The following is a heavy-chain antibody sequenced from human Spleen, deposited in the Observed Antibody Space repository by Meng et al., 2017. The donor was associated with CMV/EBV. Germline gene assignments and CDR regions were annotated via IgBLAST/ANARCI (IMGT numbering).Heavy chain of an antibody. Sequence: GESLKISCAASGFPFSSYAMNWVRQAPGKGLQWVSAISGSGGSTYYADSVKGRFTISRDNSENTLDLQMNGLRAGDTAIYYCARDTVGELGAFDLWGQGTMVTVSS. D-gene: IGHD1-26*01. CDR2: ISGSGGST. CDR1: GFPFSSYA. CDR3: ARDTVGELGAFDL. J-gene: IGHJ3*01. V-gene: IGHV3-23*01.